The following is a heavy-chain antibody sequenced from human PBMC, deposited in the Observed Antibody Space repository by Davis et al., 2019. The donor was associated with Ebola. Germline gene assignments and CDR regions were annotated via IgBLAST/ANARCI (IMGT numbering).Heavy chain of an antibody. J-gene: IGHJ6*02. CDR3: ARDRAYYYDSSGYGQYYGMDV. CDR1: GGSISSGDYY. Sequence: SETLSLTCTVSGGSISSGDYYWSWIRQPPGKGLEWIGYIYYSGSTYYNPSLKSRVTISVDTSKNQFSLKLSSVTAADTAVYYCARDRAYYYDSSGYGQYYGMDVWGQGTTVTVSS. CDR2: IYYSGST. V-gene: IGHV4-30-4*01. D-gene: IGHD3-22*01.